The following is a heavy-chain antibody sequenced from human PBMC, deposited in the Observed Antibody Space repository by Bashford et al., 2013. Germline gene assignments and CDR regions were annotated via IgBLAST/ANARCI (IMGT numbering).Heavy chain of an antibody. CDR3: ARDADYGGNVRPFDY. CDR2: ISAYNGNT. D-gene: IGHD4-23*01. V-gene: IGHV1-18*01. J-gene: IGHJ4*02. Sequence: WVRQAPGQGLEWMGWISAYNGNTNYAQKLQGRVTMTTDTSTSTAYMELSSLRSEDTAVYYCARDADYGGNVRPFDYWGQGTLVTVSS.